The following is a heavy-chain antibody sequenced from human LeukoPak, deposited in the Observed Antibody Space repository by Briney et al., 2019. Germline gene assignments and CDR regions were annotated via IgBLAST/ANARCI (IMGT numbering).Heavy chain of an antibody. Sequence: GGSLRLSCAASGFTFSSYWMSWVRQAPGKGLEWVANIKQDGSEKYYVDSVKGRFTISRDNAKNSLYLQMNSLRAEDTAVYYCARAYDFWSGYYPDYWGQGTLVTVSS. CDR3: ARAYDFWSGYYPDY. J-gene: IGHJ4*02. CDR1: GFTFSSYW. D-gene: IGHD3-3*01. CDR2: IKQDGSEK. V-gene: IGHV3-7*04.